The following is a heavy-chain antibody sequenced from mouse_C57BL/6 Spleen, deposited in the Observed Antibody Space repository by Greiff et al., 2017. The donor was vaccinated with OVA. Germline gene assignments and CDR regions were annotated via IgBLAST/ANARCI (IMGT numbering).Heavy chain of an antibody. D-gene: IGHD2-4*01. CDR2: IHPNSGST. CDR3: ASIYYDYSFAY. V-gene: IGHV1-64*01. CDR1: GYTFTSYW. Sequence: VQLQQSGAELVKPGASVKLSCKASGYTFTSYWMHWVKQRPGQGLEWIGMIHPNSGSTNYNEKFKSKATLTVDKSSSTAYMQLSSLTSEDSAVYYCASIYYDYSFAYWGQGTLVTVSA. J-gene: IGHJ3*01.